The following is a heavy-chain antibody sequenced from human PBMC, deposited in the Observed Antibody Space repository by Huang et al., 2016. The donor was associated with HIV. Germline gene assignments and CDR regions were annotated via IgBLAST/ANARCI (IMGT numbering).Heavy chain of an antibody. CDR1: TFRFGAYW. Sequence: VESGGRLVQPGGSIRLSCVGSTFRFGAYWMSWVRQSRGKGLEWVANNKQDESEKYYVDSVKGRFNISRDNAKKVLFLEMNNVRVEDTATYYCATKTAAMDIWGQGTTVTVS. V-gene: IGHV3-7*01. CDR2: NKQDESEK. J-gene: IGHJ6*02. CDR3: ATKTAAMDI. D-gene: IGHD1-7*01.